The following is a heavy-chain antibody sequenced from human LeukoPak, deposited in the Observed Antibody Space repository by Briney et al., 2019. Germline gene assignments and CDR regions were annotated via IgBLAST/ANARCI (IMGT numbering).Heavy chain of an antibody. D-gene: IGHD4-4*01. CDR1: GFTVSSNY. Sequence: PGGSLRLSCAASGFTVSSNYMSWVRQAPGKGLEWVSVIYSGGSTYYADSVKGRFTISRDNSKNTLYLQMYSLRAEDTAVYYCARGVTINWFDPWGQGTLVTVSS. V-gene: IGHV3-66*01. J-gene: IGHJ5*02. CDR3: ARGVTINWFDP. CDR2: IYSGGST.